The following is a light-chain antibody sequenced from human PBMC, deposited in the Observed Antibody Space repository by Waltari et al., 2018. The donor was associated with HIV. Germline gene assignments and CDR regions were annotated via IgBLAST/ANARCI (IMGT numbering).Light chain of an antibody. CDR1: SSNIGNNA. Sequence: QSVLTQPPSVSEASRQRVTISCSGSSSNIGNNAENWYQQLPGKPPKLLIYYDDLLASGVSDRFSGSKSGTSASLAISGLQSEDESDYYCAAWDDSLNGVVFGGGTKLTVL. CDR2: YDD. J-gene: IGLJ2*01. V-gene: IGLV1-36*01. CDR3: AAWDDSLNGVV.